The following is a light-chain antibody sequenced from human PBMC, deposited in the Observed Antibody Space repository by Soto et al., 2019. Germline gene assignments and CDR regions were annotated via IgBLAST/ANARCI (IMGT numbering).Light chain of an antibody. J-gene: IGLJ2*01. V-gene: IGLV2-14*01. CDR3: SSYRSSRTVI. CDR2: EVS. CDR1: SSDVGGYNF. Sequence: QSALTQPASVSGSPGQSITISCTGTSSDVGGYNFVSWYQHHPGKAPKLMIYEVSNRPSGVSNRFSGSKSGNTASLTISGLQAEDEADYYCSSYRSSRTVIFGGGNKLTVL.